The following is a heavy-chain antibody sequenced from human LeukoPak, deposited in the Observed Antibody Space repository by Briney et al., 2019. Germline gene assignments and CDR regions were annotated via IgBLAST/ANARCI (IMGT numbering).Heavy chain of an antibody. D-gene: IGHD3-10*01. J-gene: IGHJ4*02. CDR2: INSSSSYI. V-gene: IGHV3-21*01. CDR1: GFTFSSYS. Sequence: GGSLRLSCAASGFTFSSYSMNWVRQAPGKGLDWVSSINSSSSYIYYADSVKGRFTISRDNAKNSLYLQMNRLRAEETAVYYCAIIQGVIGPNGYWGQGTLVTVSS. CDR3: AIIQGVIGPNGY.